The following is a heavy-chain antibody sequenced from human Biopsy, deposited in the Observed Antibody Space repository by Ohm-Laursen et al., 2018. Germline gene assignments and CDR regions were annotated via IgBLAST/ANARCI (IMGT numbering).Heavy chain of an antibody. V-gene: IGHV3-23*01. D-gene: IGHD1-26*01. CDR2: IRGSGLTT. Sequence: SLRLSCTASGFILNNYGLSWVRQAPGKGLEWVSAIRGSGLTTFYADSVKGRFTISRDNSKNTLSLQMNSLRAEDTDIYYCTCRWDDSALWGQGTMVTVSS. CDR3: TCRWDDSAL. J-gene: IGHJ3*01. CDR1: GFILNNYG.